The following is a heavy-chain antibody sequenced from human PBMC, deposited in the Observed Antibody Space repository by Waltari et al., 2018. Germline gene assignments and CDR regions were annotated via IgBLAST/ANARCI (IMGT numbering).Heavy chain of an antibody. CDR3: AKEGTGWPPYSQF. J-gene: IGHJ1*01. D-gene: IGHD7-27*01. CDR2: INTKSGNP. Sequence: QVQLVQSGSELKQPGASMEISCKAYGYTFTTQAIHWVRQAPGQGLEWMGWINTKSGNPTYAQDFTGRFVFSLDTSVSTAYLQISSLEAEDTALYFCAKEGTGWPPYSQFWGQGTLVTVSS. V-gene: IGHV7-4-1*02. CDR1: GYTFTTQA.